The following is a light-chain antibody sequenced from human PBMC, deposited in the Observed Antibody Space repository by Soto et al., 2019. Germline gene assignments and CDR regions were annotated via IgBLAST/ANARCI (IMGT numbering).Light chain of an antibody. J-gene: IGKJ3*01. CDR3: QQYGSSPRS. CDR1: QSVSSSY. V-gene: IGKV3-20*01. CDR2: GAS. Sequence: EIVLTQSPGTLSLSPGERATLSCRASQSVSSSYLAWYQQKPGQAPRLLIYGASSRATSIPDRFSGSGSGTDFTLTISSLEPEDFAVYYCQQYGSSPRSFGPGTKVDIK.